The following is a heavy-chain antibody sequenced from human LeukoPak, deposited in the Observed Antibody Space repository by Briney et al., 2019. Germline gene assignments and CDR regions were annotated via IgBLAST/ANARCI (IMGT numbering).Heavy chain of an antibody. V-gene: IGHV4-30-2*01. CDR3: ARGGSRQSSSSDFDY. Sequence: SETLSLTCAVSGGSISSGGYSWSWIRQPPGKGLEWIGYIYHSGSTYYNPSLKSRVTISVDTAKNKFSLRLSSVTAADTAVYYCARGGSRQSSSSDFDYWGQGILVTVSS. CDR2: IYHSGST. D-gene: IGHD6-6*01. CDR1: GGSISSGGYS. J-gene: IGHJ4*02.